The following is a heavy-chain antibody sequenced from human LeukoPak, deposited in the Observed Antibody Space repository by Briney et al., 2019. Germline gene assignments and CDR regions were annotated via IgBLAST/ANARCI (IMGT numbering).Heavy chain of an antibody. CDR3: TTYDYGDYYFFYGMDV. CDR2: IKRKTDGGTI. J-gene: IGHJ6*02. V-gene: IGHV3-15*01. Sequence: SGGSLRLSCAASGFTFSNAWMSWVRQVPGKGLEWVGRIKRKTDGGTIDYGAAVKGRFTISRDDSKNTLYLQMDSLKSEDTAVYYCTTYDYGDYYFFYGMDVWGQGTTVTVSS. D-gene: IGHD4-17*01. CDR1: GFTFSNAW.